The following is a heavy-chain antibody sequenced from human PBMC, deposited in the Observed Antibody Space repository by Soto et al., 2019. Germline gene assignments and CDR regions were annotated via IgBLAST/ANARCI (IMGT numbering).Heavy chain of an antibody. CDR2: ISRDGGTK. Sequence: QVQLVESGGGVVQPGRSLRLSCAVPGFTVSTYGMHWVRQAPGKGLEWVAVISRDGGTKYYADSVKGRFTISRDNSRNKLFLEMNSLRGDDMAVYYCTGEVASGYWGQGTLVTVSS. CDR3: TGEVASGY. CDR1: GFTVSTYG. D-gene: IGHD2-8*02. J-gene: IGHJ4*02. V-gene: IGHV3-30*03.